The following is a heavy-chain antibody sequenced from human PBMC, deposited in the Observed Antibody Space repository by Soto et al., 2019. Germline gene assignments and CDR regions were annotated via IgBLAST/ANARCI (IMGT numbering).Heavy chain of an antibody. CDR1: GGSISSSSYY. D-gene: IGHD3-9*01. CDR3: ARFGGILTGYRKDGFDY. J-gene: IGHJ4*02. V-gene: IGHV4-39*01. Sequence: QLQLQESGPGLVKPSETLSLTCTVSGGSISSSSYYWGWIRQPPGKGLEWIGSIYYSGSTYYNPSLKGRVTVAVDTSKNEFSLRLSSVTAADTAAYYCARFGGILTGYRKDGFDYWGQGTLVTVSS. CDR2: IYYSGST.